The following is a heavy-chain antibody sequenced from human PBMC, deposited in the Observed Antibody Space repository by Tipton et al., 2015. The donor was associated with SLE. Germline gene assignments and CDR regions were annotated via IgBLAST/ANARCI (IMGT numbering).Heavy chain of an antibody. Sequence: TLSLTCTVSGGSISSGGYYWTWIRQLPGKGLEWIGYIYYSGNTYYNPSLGSRLTISVDTSKDQFSLRLTSVTAADTAVYYCARATDWNLSPDFWGQGTTGTVS. J-gene: IGHJ6*02. CDR1: GGSISSGGYY. CDR2: IYYSGNT. CDR3: ARATDWNLSPDF. D-gene: IGHD1-7*01. V-gene: IGHV4-31*03.